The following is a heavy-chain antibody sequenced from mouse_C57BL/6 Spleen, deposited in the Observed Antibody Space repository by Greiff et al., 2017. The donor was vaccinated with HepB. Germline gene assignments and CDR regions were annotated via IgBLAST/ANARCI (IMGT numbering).Heavy chain of an antibody. CDR3: ARTDGSYLYAMDY. CDR1: GYAFSSYW. CDR2: IYPGDGDT. D-gene: IGHD1-1*02. J-gene: IGHJ4*01. Sequence: QVTLKESGAELVKPGASVKISCKASGYAFSSYWMNWVKQRPGKGLEWIGQIYPGDGDTNYNGKFKGKATLTADKSSSTAYMQLSSLTSEDSAVYFCARTDGSYLYAMDYWGQGTSVTVSS. V-gene: IGHV1-80*01.